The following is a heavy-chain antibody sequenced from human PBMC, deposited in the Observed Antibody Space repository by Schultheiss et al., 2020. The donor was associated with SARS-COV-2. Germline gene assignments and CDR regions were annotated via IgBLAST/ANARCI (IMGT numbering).Heavy chain of an antibody. CDR3: GPSRGSNRHYGSGSPRHD. Sequence: SQTLSLTCTVSGGSISSSSYYWGWIRQPPGKGLEWIGYIYYSGSTYYNPSLKSRVTISVDTSKNQFSLKLSSVTAADTAVYYCGPSRGSNRHYGSGSPRHDWGQGTLVTVSS. J-gene: IGHJ4*02. D-gene: IGHD3-10*01. V-gene: IGHV4-30-4*08. CDR2: IYYSGST. CDR1: GGSISSSSYY.